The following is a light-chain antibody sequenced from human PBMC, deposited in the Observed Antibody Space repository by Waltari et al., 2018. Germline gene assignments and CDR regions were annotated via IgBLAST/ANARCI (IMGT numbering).Light chain of an antibody. V-gene: IGKV1-39*01. CDR3: QQSYITPYS. CDR1: QSITAH. CDR2: TAS. J-gene: IGKJ2*01. Sequence: IQMTQAPSSLSASVGDRVTITCRARQSITAHLNWFQQQPGRAPKLLIHTASSLHSDVPSRFSGSRSRTHFTLTIGGLQPEDFATDFCQQSYITPYSFGQRTKLKIK.